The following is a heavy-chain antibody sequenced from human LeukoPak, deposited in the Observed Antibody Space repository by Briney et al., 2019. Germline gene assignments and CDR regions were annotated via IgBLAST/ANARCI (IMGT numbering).Heavy chain of an antibody. Sequence: GGSLRLSCAASGFSFTSYAMSWVRQAPGKGLEWVSGISGSGGTTYYADSVKGRFTVSRDNSKNTLYPQMNSLRAEDTAVYYCVRATYSSGWSLNYYFDYWGQGTLVAVSS. CDR3: VRATYSSGWSLNYYFDY. J-gene: IGHJ4*02. CDR1: GFSFTSYA. CDR2: ISGSGGTT. D-gene: IGHD6-19*01. V-gene: IGHV3-23*01.